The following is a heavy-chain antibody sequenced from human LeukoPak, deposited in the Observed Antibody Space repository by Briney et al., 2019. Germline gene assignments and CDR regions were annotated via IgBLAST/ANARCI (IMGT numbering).Heavy chain of an antibody. D-gene: IGHD1-26*01. CDR2: ISSSSSTI. J-gene: IGHJ4*02. Sequence: PGGSLRLSCAASGFTFSSYWMNWVRQAPGKGLEWVSYISSSSSTIYYADSVKGRFTISRDSAKNSLYLQMNSLRDEDTAVYYCAPHRDGSYPFDFWGQGTLVTVSS. CDR3: APHRDGSYPFDF. CDR1: GFTFSSYW. V-gene: IGHV3-48*02.